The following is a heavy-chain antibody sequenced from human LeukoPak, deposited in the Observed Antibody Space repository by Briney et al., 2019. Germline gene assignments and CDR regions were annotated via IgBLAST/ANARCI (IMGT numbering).Heavy chain of an antibody. CDR3: ARAQFYP. CDR2: INSDGSST. D-gene: IGHD3-3*01. J-gene: IGHJ5*02. Sequence: GGSLRLSCAASGFTFSSYWMHWVRQAPGKGLVWVSRINSDGSSTSYADSVKGRFTISRDKAKKTLSLQVNSLRAEDTAVYYCARAQFYPWGQGTLVTVS. V-gene: IGHV3-74*01. CDR1: GFTFSSYW.